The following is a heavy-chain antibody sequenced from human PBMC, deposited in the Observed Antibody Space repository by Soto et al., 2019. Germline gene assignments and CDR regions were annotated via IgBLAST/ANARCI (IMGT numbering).Heavy chain of an antibody. Sequence: QVHLVQSGAEVKKPGASVKVSCKGSGYAFTTYGITWVRQAPGQGLEWMGWISAHNGNTNYAQKLQGRVTVTRDTPTSTADMELRSLRSAATAVYYCARGRYGDYWGQGALVTVSS. V-gene: IGHV1-18*01. CDR3: ARGRYGDY. D-gene: IGHD1-1*01. CDR2: ISAHNGNT. J-gene: IGHJ4*02. CDR1: GYAFTTYG.